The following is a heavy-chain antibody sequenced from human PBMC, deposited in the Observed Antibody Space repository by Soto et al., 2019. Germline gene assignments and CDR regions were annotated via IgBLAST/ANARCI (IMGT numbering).Heavy chain of an antibody. CDR1: GGTFSSYA. CDR3: ARVWWELQDWYFVL. V-gene: IGHV1-69*01. D-gene: IGHD1-26*01. J-gene: IGHJ2*01. Sequence: QVQLVQSGAEVKKPGSSVKVSCKASGGTFSSYAISWVRQAPGQGLEWMGGIIPIFGTANYAQKFQGRVTISADESTSTAYMELSSLRSEDTAVYYCARVWWELQDWYFVLWGRGTLVTVSS. CDR2: IIPIFGTA.